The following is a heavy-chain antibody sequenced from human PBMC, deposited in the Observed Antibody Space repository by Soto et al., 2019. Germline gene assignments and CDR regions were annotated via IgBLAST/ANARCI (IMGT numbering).Heavy chain of an antibody. CDR1: GGSISSGDYY. Sequence: KTSETLSLTCTVSGGSISSGDYYWSWIRQPPGKGLEWIGYIYYSGSTYYNPSLKSRVTISVDTSKNQFSLKLSSVTAADTAVYYCARAGRNFKYYYGSGSYYFDYWGQGTLVTVSS. V-gene: IGHV4-30-4*01. J-gene: IGHJ4*02. CDR3: ARAGRNFKYYYGSGSYYFDY. CDR2: IYYSGST. D-gene: IGHD3-10*01.